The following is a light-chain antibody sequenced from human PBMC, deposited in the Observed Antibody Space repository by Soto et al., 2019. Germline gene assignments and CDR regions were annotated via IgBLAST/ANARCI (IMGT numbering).Light chain of an antibody. V-gene: IGKV1-5*03. Sequence: DIQITQSPSTLSGSVGDRVTITCRASQTISSWLAWYQQKPGKAPKLLIYKASTLKSGVPSRFSGSGSGTEFTLTISSLQPDDFATYYCKHYNSYSEAFGQGTKVDIK. CDR1: QTISSW. CDR2: KAS. J-gene: IGKJ1*01. CDR3: KHYNSYSEA.